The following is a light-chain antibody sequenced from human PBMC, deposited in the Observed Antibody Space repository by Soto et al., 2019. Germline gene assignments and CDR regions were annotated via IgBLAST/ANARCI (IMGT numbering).Light chain of an antibody. J-gene: IGKJ1*01. Sequence: DIQMTQSPSSLSASVGDRVTITCRASQGIRHDLGWYQQRQGKAPKRLIYAASSLQIGVPSRFSGRGSGTEFTLTISSLQPEDFATYYCLQHKSYPWTFGQGTKVEIK. CDR3: LQHKSYPWT. CDR1: QGIRHD. CDR2: AAS. V-gene: IGKV1-17*01.